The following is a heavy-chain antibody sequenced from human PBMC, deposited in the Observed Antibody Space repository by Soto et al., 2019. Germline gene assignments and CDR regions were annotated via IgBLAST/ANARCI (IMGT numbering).Heavy chain of an antibody. CDR3: ARDLSPNKYSGSYYYMDV. CDR2: IYPGDSDT. V-gene: IGHV5-51*01. D-gene: IGHD1-26*01. CDR1: GYSFTSYW. J-gene: IGHJ6*03. Sequence: GESLKISCKGSGYSFTSYWIGWVRQMPGKGLEWMGIIYPGDSDTRYSPSFQGQVTISADKSISTAYLQWSSLKASDTAMYYCARDLSPNKYSGSYYYMDVWGKGTTVTVSS.